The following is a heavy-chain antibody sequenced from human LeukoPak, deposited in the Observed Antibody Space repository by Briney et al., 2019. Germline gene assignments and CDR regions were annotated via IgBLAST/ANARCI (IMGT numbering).Heavy chain of an antibody. J-gene: IGHJ4*02. D-gene: IGHD6-19*01. CDR2: ISSSSSYI. CDR3: ARDRGGSGWYGVIDY. V-gene: IGHV3-21*01. Sequence: GWSLRLSCAPSGFTFRGYSMNWVRQAPGKGLEWVSSISSSSSYIYYADSVKGRFTISRDNAKNSLYLQMNSLRAEDTAVYYCARDRGGSGWYGVIDYWGQGTLVTVSS. CDR1: GFTFRGYS.